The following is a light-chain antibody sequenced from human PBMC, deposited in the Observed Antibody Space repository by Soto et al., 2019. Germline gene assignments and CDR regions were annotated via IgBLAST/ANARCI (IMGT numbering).Light chain of an antibody. J-gene: IGLJ1*01. CDR1: SIDVGAYNY. V-gene: IGLV2-14*01. Sequence: QSALTQPASVSGAPGQSITISCTGTSIDVGAYNYVSWYQQHPGKAPKLMIYEVSNRPSGVSNRFSGSKSGDTASLTISGLQAEDEAEYYCSSYTTSSTYAFGTGTKLTVL. CDR3: SSYTTSSTYA. CDR2: EVS.